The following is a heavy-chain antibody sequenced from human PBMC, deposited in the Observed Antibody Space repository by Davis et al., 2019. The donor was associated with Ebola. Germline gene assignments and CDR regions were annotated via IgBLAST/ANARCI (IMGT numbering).Heavy chain of an antibody. V-gene: IGHV3-21*06. CDR2: ISSTTSIYDYI. D-gene: IGHD4/OR15-4a*01. CDR3: AKSRINDYADIDS. J-gene: IGHJ4*02. CDR1: GFSFSTYT. Sequence: GASLKISCAASGFSFSTYTMKWVRQAPGKGLEWVSSISSTTSIYDYIYYADSVKGRFTISRDNAKNSLYLQMNDLRAEDTAMYYCAKSRINDYADIDSWGQGTLVTVSS.